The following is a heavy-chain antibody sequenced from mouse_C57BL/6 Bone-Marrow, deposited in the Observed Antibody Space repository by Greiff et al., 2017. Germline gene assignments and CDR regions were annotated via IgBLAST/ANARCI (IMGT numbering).Heavy chain of an antibody. J-gene: IGHJ2*01. CDR3: ARHERYYDYEGYFDY. CDR2: FYPGSGSI. V-gene: IGHV1-62-2*01. D-gene: IGHD2-4*01. Sequence: QVQLQQSGAELVKPGASVKLSCKASGYIFTEYTIHWVKLRSGQGLEWIGWFYPGSGSIKYNERFKDKATLTADKSSNTVYMELSRLTSEDSAVYFCARHERYYDYEGYFDYWGQGTTLTVSS. CDR1: GYIFTEYT.